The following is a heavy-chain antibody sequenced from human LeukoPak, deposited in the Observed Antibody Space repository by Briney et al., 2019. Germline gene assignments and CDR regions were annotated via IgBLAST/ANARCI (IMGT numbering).Heavy chain of an antibody. J-gene: IGHJ3*02. D-gene: IGHD3-22*01. CDR1: GFTVSSNY. CDR2: ISGSGGST. Sequence: GGSLRLSCAASGFTVSSNYMSWVRQAPGKGLEWVSAISGSGGSTYYADSVKGRFTISRDNSKNTLYLQMNSLRAEDTAVYYCAKRQYYYDSSGYYYVPGAFDIWGQGTMVTVSS. V-gene: IGHV3-23*01. CDR3: AKRQYYYDSSGYYYVPGAFDI.